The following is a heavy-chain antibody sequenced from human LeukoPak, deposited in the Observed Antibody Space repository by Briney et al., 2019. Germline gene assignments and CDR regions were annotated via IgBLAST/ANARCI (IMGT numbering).Heavy chain of an antibody. CDR2: INHSGST. CDR3: ARVGYSSSWYGVYFDY. CDR1: GGSFSGYY. Sequence: PSETLSLTCAVYGGSFSGYYWSWIRQPPGKGLEWIGEINHSGSTNYNPSLKSRVTISVDTSKNQFSLKLSSVTAADTAVYYCARVGYSSSWYGVYFDYWGQGTLVTVSS. J-gene: IGHJ4*02. D-gene: IGHD6-13*01. V-gene: IGHV4-34*01.